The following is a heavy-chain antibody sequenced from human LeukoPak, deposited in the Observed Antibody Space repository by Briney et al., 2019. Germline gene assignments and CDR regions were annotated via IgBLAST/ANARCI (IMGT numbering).Heavy chain of an antibody. J-gene: IGHJ4*02. Sequence: ASVKVSCKASGYTFAKFYIHWVRQAPGQGLEWMGIINPSGGTTSYAQKFQGRVSMTRDTSTSTVYMELSSLRSEDTAVYYCAREEMEYSFGPDYWGQGTLVTVSS. V-gene: IGHV1-46*01. CDR2: INPSGGTT. CDR3: AREEMEYSFGPDY. CDR1: GYTFAKFY. D-gene: IGHD5-24*01.